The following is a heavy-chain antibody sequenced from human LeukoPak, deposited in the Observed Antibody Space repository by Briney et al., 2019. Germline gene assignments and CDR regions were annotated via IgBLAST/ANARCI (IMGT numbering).Heavy chain of an antibody. CDR2: ISSSGSTI. D-gene: IGHD3-22*01. CDR1: GFTFSSYE. Sequence: PGGSLRLSCAASGFTFSSYEMNWVRQAPGKGLEWVSYISSSGSTIYYADSVKGRFTISRGNAKNSLYLQMNSLRAEDTAVYYCARDRAWDSSVSDAFDIWGQGTMVTVSS. CDR3: ARDRAWDSSVSDAFDI. V-gene: IGHV3-48*03. J-gene: IGHJ3*02.